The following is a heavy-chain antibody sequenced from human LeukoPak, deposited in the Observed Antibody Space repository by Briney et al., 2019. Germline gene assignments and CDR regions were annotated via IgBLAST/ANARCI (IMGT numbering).Heavy chain of an antibody. Sequence: GGSLRLSCAASGFTFSSYSMNWVRQAPGKGLEWVAVISYDGSNKYYADSVKGRFTISRDNSKNTLYLQMNSLRAEDTAVYYCAKDSTIYCSGGTYSRIDIWGQGTMVTVSS. D-gene: IGHD2-15*01. V-gene: IGHV3-30*18. CDR1: GFTFSSYS. J-gene: IGHJ3*02. CDR2: ISYDGSNK. CDR3: AKDSTIYCSGGTYSRIDI.